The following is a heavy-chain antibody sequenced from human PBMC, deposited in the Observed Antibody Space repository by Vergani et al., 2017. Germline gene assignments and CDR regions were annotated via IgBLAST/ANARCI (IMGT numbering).Heavy chain of an antibody. CDR1: GFTFSSYA. CDR2: ISGSGGST. Sequence: EVQLLESGGGLVQPGGSLRLSCAASGFTFSSYAMSWVRQAPGKGLEWVSAISGSGGSTYYADSVKGRFTISRDNSKNTLYLQMNSLRAEDTAVYYCAKDMFLDLPPFDSFGIWGQGTMVTVSS. J-gene: IGHJ3*02. V-gene: IGHV3-23*01. CDR3: AKDMFLDLPPFDSFGI. D-gene: IGHD3-10*02.